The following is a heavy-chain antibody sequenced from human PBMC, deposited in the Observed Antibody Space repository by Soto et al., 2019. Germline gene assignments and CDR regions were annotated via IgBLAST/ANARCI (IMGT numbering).Heavy chain of an antibody. V-gene: IGHV1-18*01. Sequence: QVQLVQSGPEVKKPGASVKVSCKTSGYTFTNYGISWVRRAPGQGLEWMGWITTDKGRTTYAQKFQGRVTMTTDTSTSTAYTELRSLRSDDTTMYYDAARSPAFEYWGQGTLVTVAS. CDR1: GYTFTNYG. CDR3: AARSPAFEY. CDR2: ITTDKGRT. J-gene: IGHJ4*02.